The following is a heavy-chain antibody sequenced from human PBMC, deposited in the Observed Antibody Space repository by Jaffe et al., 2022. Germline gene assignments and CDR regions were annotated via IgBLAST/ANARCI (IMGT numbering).Heavy chain of an antibody. CDR1: GGTFSSYA. CDR3: ARDWGYSGYDYPLYYFDY. J-gene: IGHJ4*02. V-gene: IGHV1-69*05. Sequence: QVQLVQSGAEVKKPGSSVKVSCKASGGTFSSYAISWVRQAPGQGLEWMGGIIPIFGTANYAQKFQGRVTITTDESTSTAYMELSSLRSEDTAVYYCARDWGYSGYDYPLYYFDYWGQGTLVTVSS. CDR2: IIPIFGTA. D-gene: IGHD5-12*01.